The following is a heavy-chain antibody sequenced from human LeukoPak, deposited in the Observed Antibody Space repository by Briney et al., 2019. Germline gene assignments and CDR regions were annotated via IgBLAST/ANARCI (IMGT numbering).Heavy chain of an antibody. CDR2: INHSGST. CDR3: ARLPGRSFDY. Sequence: SETLSLTCAVYGGSFRGYYWTWIRQPPGKGLEWLGEINHSGSTNYNPSLKNRVTISVDTSKNQFSLNLSSVTAADTAMYYCARLPGRSFDYWGQGTLVTVSS. J-gene: IGHJ4*02. CDR1: GGSFRGYY. V-gene: IGHV4-34*01.